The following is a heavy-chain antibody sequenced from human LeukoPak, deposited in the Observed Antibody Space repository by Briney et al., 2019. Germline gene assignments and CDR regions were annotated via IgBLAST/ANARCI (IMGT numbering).Heavy chain of an antibody. Sequence: GGSLRLSCAASGFTVSSNYMSWVRQAPGKGLEWVSVIYSGDSTFYALSVKGRFTVSRDNSKNTLYLQMNSLRAEDTAVYYCARGSYSFDYWGQGTLVTVSS. CDR2: IYSGDST. J-gene: IGHJ4*02. V-gene: IGHV3-53*01. CDR1: GFTVSSNY. D-gene: IGHD1-26*01. CDR3: ARGSYSFDY.